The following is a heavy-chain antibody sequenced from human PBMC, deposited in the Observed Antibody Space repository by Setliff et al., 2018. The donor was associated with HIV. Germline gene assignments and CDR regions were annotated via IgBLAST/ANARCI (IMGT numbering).Heavy chain of an antibody. CDR1: GYTFSGRY. V-gene: IGHV1-2*02. D-gene: IGHD2-2*01. CDR2: INPNGGET. J-gene: IGHJ4*02. Sequence: AASVKVSCKASGYTFSGRYIHWVRQAPGQGLEWMGWINPNGGETNFAHKFQGRVTLTSDTSISTAYMELPRLRSDDTSVFYCVRGGDYCSSTSCYDPFDSWGQGTPVTVSS. CDR3: VRGGDYCSSTSCYDPFDS.